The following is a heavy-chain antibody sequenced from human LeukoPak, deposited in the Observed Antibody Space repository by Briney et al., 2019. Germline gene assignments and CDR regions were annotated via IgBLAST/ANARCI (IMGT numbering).Heavy chain of an antibody. V-gene: IGHV1-2*02. Sequence: XAXGXXXEWMGWINPNSGGTNYAQKFQGRVTMTRDTSISTAYMELTRLRSDDTAVYYCARASRITVLRGTYYYYMDVWAKGTTVTVXS. D-gene: IGHD3-10*01. CDR3: ARASRITVLRGTYYYYMDV. J-gene: IGHJ6*03. CDR2: INPNSGGT.